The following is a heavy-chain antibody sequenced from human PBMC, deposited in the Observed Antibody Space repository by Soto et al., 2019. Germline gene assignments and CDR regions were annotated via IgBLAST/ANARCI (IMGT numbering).Heavy chain of an antibody. CDR1: GFTFSSYG. Sequence: GGSLRLSCAASGFTFSSYGMHWVRQAPGKGLEWVAVISYDGSNKYYADSVKGRFTISRDNSKNTLYLQMNSLRAEDTAVYYCAKGSNGSGSSQYAFDIWGQGTMVTVSS. CDR3: AKGSNGSGSSQYAFDI. CDR2: ISYDGSNK. D-gene: IGHD3-10*01. V-gene: IGHV3-30*18. J-gene: IGHJ3*02.